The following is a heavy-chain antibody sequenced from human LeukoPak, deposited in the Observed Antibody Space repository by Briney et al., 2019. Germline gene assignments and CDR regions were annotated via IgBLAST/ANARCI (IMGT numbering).Heavy chain of an antibody. CDR2: IGTAGDT. V-gene: IGHV3-13*03. J-gene: IGHJ1*01. Sequence: GGSLRLSCAACGFTFSSYDMHWVRQATGKGLEWVSAIGTAGDTHYPGSVKGQFTISRENAKNSLYLQMNSLRAGDTAVYYCAGTYYYDSSGFYPEFFQHWGQGTLVIISS. CDR1: GFTFSSYD. CDR3: AGTYYYDSSGFYPEFFQH. D-gene: IGHD3-22*01.